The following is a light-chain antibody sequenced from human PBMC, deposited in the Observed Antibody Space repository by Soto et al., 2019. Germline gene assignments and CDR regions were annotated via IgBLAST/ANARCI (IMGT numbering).Light chain of an antibody. CDR3: QQYGSSQYT. Sequence: EIVLTQSPGTLSLSPGERATLSCRASQRVNNNYLAWYQQKPAQAPRVLIYGASSRATGIPDRFSGSGSGTDFTLTISRLEPEDFAVYYCQQYGSSQYTFGQGTKLEIK. CDR1: QRVNNNY. CDR2: GAS. J-gene: IGKJ2*01. V-gene: IGKV3-20*01.